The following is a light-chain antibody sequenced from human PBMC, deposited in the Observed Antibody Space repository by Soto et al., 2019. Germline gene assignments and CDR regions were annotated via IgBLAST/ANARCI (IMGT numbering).Light chain of an antibody. CDR1: SSNIGSNY. V-gene: IGLV1-47*02. CDR2: SNN. J-gene: IGLJ2*01. Sequence: QSVLTQPPSASGTPGQRVTISCSGSSSNIGSNYVFWYQHLPGTAPKLLIYSNNQRPSGVPDRFSGSKSGTSASLAISGLRSDEETDYYCAAWDNSLSGVVFGGGTKLTVL. CDR3: AAWDNSLSGVV.